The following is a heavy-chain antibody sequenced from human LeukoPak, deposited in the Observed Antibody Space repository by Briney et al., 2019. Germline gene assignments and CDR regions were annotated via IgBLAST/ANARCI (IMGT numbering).Heavy chain of an antibody. D-gene: IGHD3-22*01. J-gene: IGHJ4*02. CDR3: AKTHYDGRGFFDD. CDR2: IKPDSGAT. V-gene: IGHV1-2*02. Sequence: ASVKVSCKASGYRFTDYYIHWVREAPGHGLEWLGWIKPDSGATSYPQKFQGRVTMTRDTSISTAYMELSRLESDDTALYYCAKTHYDGRGFFDDWGQGTLVSVSS. CDR1: GYRFTDYY.